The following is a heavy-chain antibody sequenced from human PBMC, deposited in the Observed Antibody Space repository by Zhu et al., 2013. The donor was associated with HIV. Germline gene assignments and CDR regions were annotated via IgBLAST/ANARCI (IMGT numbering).Heavy chain of an antibody. D-gene: IGHD2-15*01. V-gene: IGHV1-18*01. CDR3: ARDGGTVAKLYVFES. Sequence: QDQLVQSGAEMKKPGASVKVSCKTSGYVFTSFGISWVRQAPGQRPEWMGWISCYNAKTNYARKFKDRVTMTIDISSSTAYLELRSLKSDDTAIYYCARDGGTVAKLYVFESWGPGTMVTVSS. CDR1: GYVFTSFG. J-gene: IGHJ4*02. CDR2: ISCYNAKT.